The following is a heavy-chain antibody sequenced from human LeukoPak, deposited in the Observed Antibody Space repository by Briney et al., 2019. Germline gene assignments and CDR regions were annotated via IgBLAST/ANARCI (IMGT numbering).Heavy chain of an antibody. D-gene: IGHD3-16*02. Sequence: SETLSLTCAVYGGSFSGYYWSWIRQPPGKGLEWIGEINHSGSTNYNPSLKSRVTILVDTSKNQFSLKLSSVTAADTAVYYCARGRYYDYVWGSYRYPPRTREDYFDYWGQGTLVTVSS. CDR1: GGSFSGYY. CDR3: ARGRYYDYVWGSYRYPPRTREDYFDY. J-gene: IGHJ4*02. V-gene: IGHV4-34*01. CDR2: INHSGST.